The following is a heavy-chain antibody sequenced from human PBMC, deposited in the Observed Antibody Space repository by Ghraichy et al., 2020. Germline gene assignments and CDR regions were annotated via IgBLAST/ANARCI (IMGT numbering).Heavy chain of an antibody. D-gene: IGHD1-7*01. Sequence: TLSLTCAISGDSVTSNGAAWNWIRQSPLRGLEWLGRTYYRSKWYKDYAVSVRSRITINPDTSKNQFSLQLNSVTPEDTAVYYCARGRAGTTVFLFEYWGQGTLVAVSS. CDR3: ARGRAGTTVFLFEY. J-gene: IGHJ4*02. CDR2: TYYRSKWYK. V-gene: IGHV6-1*01. CDR1: GDSVTSNGAA.